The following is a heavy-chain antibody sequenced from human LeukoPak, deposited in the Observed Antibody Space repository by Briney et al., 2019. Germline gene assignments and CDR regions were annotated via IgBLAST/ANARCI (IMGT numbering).Heavy chain of an antibody. CDR2: IIPIFGTA. Sequence: GASVTVSCKASGGTFSSYAISWVRQAPGQGLEWMGGIIPIFGTANYAQKFQGRVTITADESTSTAYMELSSLRSEDTAVYYCVIDSSSWYNYFDPWGQGTLVTVSS. CDR3: VIDSSSWYNYFDP. D-gene: IGHD6-13*01. J-gene: IGHJ5*02. V-gene: IGHV1-69*01. CDR1: GGTFSSYA.